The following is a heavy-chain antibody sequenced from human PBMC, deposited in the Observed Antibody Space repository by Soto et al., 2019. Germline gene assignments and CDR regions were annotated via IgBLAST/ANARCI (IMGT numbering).Heavy chain of an antibody. CDR1: GYTFTSYG. CDR2: FSAYNGNT. V-gene: IGHV1-18*01. Sequence: ASVKVSCKASGYTFTSYGISWVRQAPGQGLEWMGWFSAYNGNTNYAQKLQGRVTMTTDTSTSTAYMELRSPRSDDTAVYYCARGLAAMVRYYYYYGMDVWGQGTTVTVSS. J-gene: IGHJ6*02. D-gene: IGHD5-18*01. CDR3: ARGLAAMVRYYYYYGMDV.